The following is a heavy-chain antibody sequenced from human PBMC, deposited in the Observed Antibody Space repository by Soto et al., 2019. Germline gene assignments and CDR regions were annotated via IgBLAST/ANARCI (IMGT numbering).Heavy chain of an antibody. V-gene: IGHV4-30-2*01. J-gene: IGHJ5*02. CDR3: AYAYYDLPTLT. CDR2: IYHSGST. CDR1: VGSISSGGYS. Sequence: SETLSFTCSVSVGSISSGGYSWIWIRQPPGKGLEWIGYIYHSGSTYYNPSLKSRVTISVDRSKNQFSLKLSSVTAADTAAYYCAYAYYDLPTLTWGQGTLVTVSS. D-gene: IGHD3-3*01.